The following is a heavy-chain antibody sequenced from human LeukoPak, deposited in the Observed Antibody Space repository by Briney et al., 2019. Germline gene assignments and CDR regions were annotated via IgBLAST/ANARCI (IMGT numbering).Heavy chain of an antibody. V-gene: IGHV3-23*03. CDR2: IYSGGST. Sequence: GGSLRLSCAASGFTFSSYAMSWVRQAPGKGLEWVSVIYSGGSTYYADSVKGRFTISRDNAKNSLYLQMNSLGADDSAVYYCATGRGPGWTADSVDWGQGPRVTVSS. CDR3: ATGRGPGWTADSVD. D-gene: IGHD5/OR15-5a*01. J-gene: IGHJ4*02. CDR1: GFTFSSYA.